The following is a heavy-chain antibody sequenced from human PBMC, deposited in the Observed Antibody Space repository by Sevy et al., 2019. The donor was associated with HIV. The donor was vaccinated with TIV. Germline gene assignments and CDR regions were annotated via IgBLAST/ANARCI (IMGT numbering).Heavy chain of an antibody. CDR3: ARIGYCSSTSCYNPYYYGMDV. Sequence: GGSLRLSCAASGFTFSSYSMNWVRQAPGKGLEWVSSISSSSRYIYYADSVKGRFTISRDNAKNSLYLQMNSLRAEDTAVYYCARIGYCSSTSCYNPYYYGMDVWGQGTTVTVSS. J-gene: IGHJ6*02. CDR2: ISSSSRYI. V-gene: IGHV3-21*01. D-gene: IGHD2-2*01. CDR1: GFTFSSYS.